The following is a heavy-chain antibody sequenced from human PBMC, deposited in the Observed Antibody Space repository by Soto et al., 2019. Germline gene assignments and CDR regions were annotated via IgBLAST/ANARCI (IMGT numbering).Heavy chain of an antibody. CDR3: ARGDFWSGYYPPRFDY. V-gene: IGHV3-11*01. J-gene: IGHJ4*02. CDR1: GFTFSDYY. D-gene: IGHD3-3*01. Sequence: GGSLRLSCAASGFTFSDYYMSWIRQAPGKGLEWVSYISSSGSTIYYADSVKGRFTISRDNAKNSLYLQMNSLRAEDTAVYYCARGDFWSGYYPPRFDYWGQGTLVTVSS. CDR2: ISSSGSTI.